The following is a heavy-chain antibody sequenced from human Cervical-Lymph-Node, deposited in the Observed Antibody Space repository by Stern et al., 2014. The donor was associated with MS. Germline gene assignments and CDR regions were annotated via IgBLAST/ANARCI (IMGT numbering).Heavy chain of an antibody. J-gene: IGHJ4*02. CDR3: AGYYDSSGYSSFDT. V-gene: IGHV4-39*01. D-gene: IGHD3-22*01. CDR1: GGSITSSFYF. CDR2: IYYTGST. Sequence: QVQLQESGPGLVKPSETLSLTCTVSGGSITSSFYFWGWIRQSPGKGLEWIGYIYYTGSTYYNPSLKSRVTISADTSKTQFPLKLNSVTAADAAVYYCAGYYDSSGYSSFDTWGQGALVTVSS.